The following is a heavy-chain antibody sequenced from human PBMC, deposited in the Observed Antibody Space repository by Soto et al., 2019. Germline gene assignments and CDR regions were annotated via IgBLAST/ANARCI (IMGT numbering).Heavy chain of an antibody. CDR2: IYYSGSI. Sequence: TLSLTCTVSGGSISSGGYYWSWIRQHPGKGLEWIGYIYYSGSIYYNPSLKSRLTISVDTSKNQFSLRLSSVTAADTAVYNCARDHDYYGSGNFDYWGQGTLVTVSS. CDR1: GGSISSGGYY. CDR3: ARDHDYYGSGNFDY. V-gene: IGHV4-31*03. D-gene: IGHD3-10*01. J-gene: IGHJ4*02.